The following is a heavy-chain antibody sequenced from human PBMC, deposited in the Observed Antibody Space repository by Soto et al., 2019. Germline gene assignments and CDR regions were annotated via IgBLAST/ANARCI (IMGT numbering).Heavy chain of an antibody. CDR1: GGSLSSGSYY. J-gene: IGHJ4*02. CDR3: ARGNILTGPIDY. Sequence: ASQTLPLTCTLSGGSLSSGSYYLSWIRQPPGKGLEWIGYIYYSGSTNYNPSLKSRVTISVDTSKNQFSLKLSSVTAADTAVYYCARGNILTGPIDYWGQGTLVTVSS. CDR2: IYYSGST. D-gene: IGHD3-9*01. V-gene: IGHV4-61*01.